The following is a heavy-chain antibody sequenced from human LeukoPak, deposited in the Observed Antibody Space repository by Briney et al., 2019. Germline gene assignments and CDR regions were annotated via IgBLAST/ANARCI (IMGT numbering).Heavy chain of an antibody. CDR2: IWYDGSNK. V-gene: IGHV3-33*01. J-gene: IGHJ4*02. Sequence: GGSLILSCAASGFTFSSYGMHWVSQAPGKGLEWVAVIWYDGSNKYYADSVKGRFTISRDNAKNSLYLQTDGLRAEDTAMYYCARDASGSYFDYWGQGTLVTVSS. CDR3: ARDASGSYFDY. CDR1: GFTFSSYG. D-gene: IGHD1-26*01.